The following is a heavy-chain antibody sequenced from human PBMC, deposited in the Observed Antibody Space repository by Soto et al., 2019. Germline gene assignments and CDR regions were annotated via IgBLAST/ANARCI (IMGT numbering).Heavy chain of an antibody. CDR2: IKSKTDGGTT. V-gene: IGHV3-15*07. D-gene: IGHD5-12*01. Sequence: PGGSLRLSCAASGFTFSSYWMHWVRQAPGKGLEWVGRIKSKTDGGTTDYAAPVKGRFTISRDDSNNTLYLQMNSLKTEDTAVYYCTTDGYSGYDPYYFDYWGQGTLVTVSS. CDR1: GFTFSSYW. CDR3: TTDGYSGYDPYYFDY. J-gene: IGHJ4*02.